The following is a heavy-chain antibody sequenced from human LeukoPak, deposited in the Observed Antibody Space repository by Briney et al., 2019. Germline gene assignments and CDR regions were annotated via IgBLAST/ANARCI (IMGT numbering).Heavy chain of an antibody. CDR3: VGVGGYDSSGFLDY. CDR2: ISYDGSDK. V-gene: IGHV3-30*03. CDR1: GFTFSNDG. D-gene: IGHD3-22*01. Sequence: EGSLRLSCAAPGFTFSNDGMHWVRQAPGRGLEWVALISYDGSDKHYADSVKGRFTVSRDNSKNTLYLQMNSLSRDDTAVYYCVGVGGYDSSGFLDYWGQGTLVTVSS. J-gene: IGHJ4*02.